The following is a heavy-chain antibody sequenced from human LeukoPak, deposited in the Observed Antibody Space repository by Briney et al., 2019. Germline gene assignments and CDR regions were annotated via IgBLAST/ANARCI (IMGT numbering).Heavy chain of an antibody. V-gene: IGHV4-59*08. CDR2: IYYSGST. Sequence: PSETLSLTCTVSGGSISSYYWHWIRQPPGKGLEWFGYIYYSGSTDYNPSLKSRVTISVDTSKNQFSLYLSSVTAADTAHYYCARSSYYYDSFDSWGQGTLVTVSS. CDR1: GGSISSYY. D-gene: IGHD3-22*01. CDR3: ARSSYYYDSFDS. J-gene: IGHJ4*02.